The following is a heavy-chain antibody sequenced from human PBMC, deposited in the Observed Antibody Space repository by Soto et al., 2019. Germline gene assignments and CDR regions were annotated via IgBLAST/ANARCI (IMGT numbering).Heavy chain of an antibody. J-gene: IGHJ4*02. CDR1: GLSITNNY. D-gene: IGHD1-1*01. Sequence: QVHLQESGPGLMKPSETLSLTCTVSGLSITNNYWSWIRQPPGKGLEWIGYIYYTGNTNYDPSLKSRVTMSVDTAKNQFSLNLASLIAADTAIYYCARANWYSEYWGQGTLVIVSS. CDR2: IYYTGNT. CDR3: ARANWYSEY. V-gene: IGHV4-59*13.